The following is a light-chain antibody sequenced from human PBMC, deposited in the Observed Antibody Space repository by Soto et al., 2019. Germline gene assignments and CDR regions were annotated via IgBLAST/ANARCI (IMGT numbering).Light chain of an antibody. CDR2: DVS. V-gene: IGLV2-14*03. CDR1: SSDIGGYNY. J-gene: IGLJ1*01. Sequence: QSVLTQPASVSGSPGQSITISCTGTSSDIGGYNYVSWYQHHPGKAPKLMIYDVSNRPSGVSNRFSGSKSGNTASLTISGLQAEDEADYYCSSYTRSSTYVFGTGTKVTVL. CDR3: SSYTRSSTYV.